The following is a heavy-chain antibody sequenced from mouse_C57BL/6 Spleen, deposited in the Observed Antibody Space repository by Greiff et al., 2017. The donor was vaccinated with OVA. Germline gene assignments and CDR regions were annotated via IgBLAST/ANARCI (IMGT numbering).Heavy chain of an antibody. J-gene: IGHJ4*01. CDR3: ARRDYDAGYAMDY. CDR1: GYTFTSYG. D-gene: IGHD2-4*01. Sequence: LVESGAELARPGASVKLSCKASGYTFTSYGISWVKQRTGQGLEWIGEIYPRSGNTYYNEKFKGKATLTADKSSSTAYMELRSLTSEDSAVYFCARRDYDAGYAMDYWGQGTSVTVSS. CDR2: IYPRSGNT. V-gene: IGHV1-81*01.